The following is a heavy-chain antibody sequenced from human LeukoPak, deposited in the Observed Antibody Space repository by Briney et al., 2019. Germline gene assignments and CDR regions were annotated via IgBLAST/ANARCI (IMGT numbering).Heavy chain of an antibody. J-gene: IGHJ4*02. CDR2: IWYDGSNK. V-gene: IGHV3-33*03. D-gene: IGHD1-26*01. CDR1: GFTFSSYG. Sequence: GGSLRLSCAASGFTFSSYGMHWVRQAPGKGLEWVAVIWYDGSNKYYADSVKGRFTISRDNAKNSLYLQMNSLRAEDTAVYYCARFSGSYYYWGQGTLVTVSS. CDR3: ARFSGSYYY.